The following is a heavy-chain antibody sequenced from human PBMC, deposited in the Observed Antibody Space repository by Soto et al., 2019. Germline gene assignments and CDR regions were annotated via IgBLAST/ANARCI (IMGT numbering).Heavy chain of an antibody. CDR2: TYYRSRWYN. J-gene: IGHJ6*03. D-gene: IGHD1-7*01. Sequence: SQTLSLTCAISGDSVSSNSAAWNWIRRSPSGGLEWLGRTYYRSRWYNDYAVSVRSRITINPDTSKNQFSLHLNSVTPEDTSVYYCAGTTLLQWCYMDVWGEGTTVTVSS. CDR1: GDSVSSNSAA. CDR3: AGTTLLQWCYMDV. V-gene: IGHV6-1*01.